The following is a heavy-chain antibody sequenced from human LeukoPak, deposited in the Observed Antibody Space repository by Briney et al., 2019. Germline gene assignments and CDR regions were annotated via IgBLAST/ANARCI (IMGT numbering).Heavy chain of an antibody. CDR1: GFNVSNSY. CDR2: IYSGGST. J-gene: IGHJ4*02. CDR3: AKATLDH. V-gene: IGHV3-53*01. Sequence: GGSLRLSCAASGFNVSNSYISWVRQAPGKGLEWVSVIYSGGSTKYADSVKTRFTISRDNSKNTVYLQMNRLRADDASVYYCAKATLDHWGQGTLVTVSS.